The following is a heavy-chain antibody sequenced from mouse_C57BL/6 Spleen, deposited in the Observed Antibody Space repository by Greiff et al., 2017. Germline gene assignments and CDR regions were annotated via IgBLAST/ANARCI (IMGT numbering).Heavy chain of an antibody. D-gene: IGHD4-1*01. CDR2: IDPSDSYT. CDR1: GYTFTSYW. J-gene: IGHJ3*01. CDR3: ARGTGTSGTGVAY. V-gene: IGHV1-69*01. Sequence: QVQLQQPGAELVMPGASVKLSCKASGYTFTSYWMHWVKQRPGQGLEWIGEIDPSDSYTNYNQKFKGKSTLTVDKSSSTAYMQLSSLTSEDSAVYYCARGTGTSGTGVAYWGQGALVTVSA.